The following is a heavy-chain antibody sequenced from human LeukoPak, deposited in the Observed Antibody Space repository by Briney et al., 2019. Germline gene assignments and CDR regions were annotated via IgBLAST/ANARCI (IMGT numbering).Heavy chain of an antibody. J-gene: IGHJ4*02. CDR3: AKAIGAAGTVYPPADH. D-gene: IGHD6-13*01. CDR1: GFTFSSYA. CDR2: ISGSGDRT. V-gene: IGHV3-23*01. Sequence: GGSLRLSCAASGFTFSSYAMSWVRQAPGEGLDWVSAISGSGDRTYYADSVKGRFTISRDNSKNMLYLQMISLGAEDTALYYCAKAIGAAGTVYPPADHWGQGTLVTVSS.